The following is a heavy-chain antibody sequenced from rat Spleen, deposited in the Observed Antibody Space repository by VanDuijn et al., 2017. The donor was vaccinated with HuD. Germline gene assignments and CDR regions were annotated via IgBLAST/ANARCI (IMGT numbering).Heavy chain of an antibody. V-gene: IGHV5-25*01. J-gene: IGHJ2*01. CDR1: GFSFSDYN. CDR2: IGTGGGNT. D-gene: IGHD1-12*03. Sequence: EVQLVESGGGLVQPGRSLKLSCAASGFSFSDYNMAWVRQAPKKGLEWVASIGTGGGNTYYRDSVKGRFTISRDNAKNTLYLQMDSLRSEDTATYYCATHYDGYYWGQGVMVTVSS. CDR3: ATHYDGYY.